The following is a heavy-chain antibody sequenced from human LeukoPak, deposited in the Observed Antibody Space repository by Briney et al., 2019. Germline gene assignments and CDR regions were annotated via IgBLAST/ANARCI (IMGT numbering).Heavy chain of an antibody. J-gene: IGHJ5*02. CDR1: GFTFSSYA. CDR3: AKAPYYYDSSGYSS. Sequence: GGSLRLSCAASGFTFSSYAMSWVRQAPGKGLEWVSAISGSGGSTYYADSVKGRFTISRDNSKNTLYLQMDSLRAEDTAVYYCAKAPYYYDSSGYSSWGQGTLVTVSS. D-gene: IGHD3-22*01. V-gene: IGHV3-23*01. CDR2: ISGSGGST.